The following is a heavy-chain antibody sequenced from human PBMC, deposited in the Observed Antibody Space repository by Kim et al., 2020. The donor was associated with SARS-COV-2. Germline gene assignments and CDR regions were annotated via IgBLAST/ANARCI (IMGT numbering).Heavy chain of an antibody. J-gene: IGHJ4*02. V-gene: IGHV4-4*07. D-gene: IGHD2-15*01. Sequence: PSLKSRVTMSVETSKNQFSLQLTSMTAADTANYYCAREGYFDGGSFFFDSWGQGTLVTVSS. CDR3: AREGYFDGGSFFFDS.